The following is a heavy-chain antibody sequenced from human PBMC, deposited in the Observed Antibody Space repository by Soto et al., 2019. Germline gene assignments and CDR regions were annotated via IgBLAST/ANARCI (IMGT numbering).Heavy chain of an antibody. CDR1: GVTFSRFA. D-gene: IGHD3-16*02. CDR3: VRDPVDYRATWTYGMDI. V-gene: IGHV3-30-3*01. J-gene: IGHJ6*02. CDR2: ISYDGSNK. Sequence: QVPLVESGGGVVQPGASLRLSCTASGVTFSRFAFHWVRQAPGKGLVWVAVISYDGSNKEYADSVKGRFTVSRDNSKSTLYVQMNSLRTEDTGVYYCVRDPVDYRATWTYGMDIWGQGTTVTVSS.